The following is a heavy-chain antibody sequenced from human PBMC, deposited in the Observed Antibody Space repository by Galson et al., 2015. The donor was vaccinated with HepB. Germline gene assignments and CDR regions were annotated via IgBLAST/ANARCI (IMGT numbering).Heavy chain of an antibody. V-gene: IGHV1-3*01. Sequence: SVKVSCKASGYTFTSYAMHWVRQAPGQRLEWMGWINAGNGNTKYSQKFQGRVTITRDTSASTAYMELSSLRSEDTAVYHCARDSRASSGYYYIYWGQGTLVTVSS. J-gene: IGHJ4*02. D-gene: IGHD3-22*01. CDR3: ARDSRASSGYYYIY. CDR1: GYTFTSYA. CDR2: INAGNGNT.